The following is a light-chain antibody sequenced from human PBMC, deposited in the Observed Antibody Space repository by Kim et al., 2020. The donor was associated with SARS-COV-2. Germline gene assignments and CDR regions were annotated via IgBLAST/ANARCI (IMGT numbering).Light chain of an antibody. V-gene: IGLV3-1*01. CDR2: EDF. J-gene: IGLJ3*02. CDR3: QAWDSSSVV. Sequence: SYELTQSPPVSVSPGQIINITCSVDELWKKYVCWYQQKSGQSPVLVIYEDFKRPSGIPERFSGSNSENTATLTISGTQPMDEADYYCQAWDSSSVVFGGGTQLTVL. CDR1: ELWKKY.